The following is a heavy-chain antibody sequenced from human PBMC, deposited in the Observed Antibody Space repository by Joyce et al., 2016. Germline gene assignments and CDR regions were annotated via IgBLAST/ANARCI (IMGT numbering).Heavy chain of an antibody. CDR2: IYTNGTT. J-gene: IGHJ4*02. V-gene: IGHV4-4*07. CDR1: GGSISSYY. CDR3: GGGLRFLEWLPYY. D-gene: IGHD3-3*01. Sequence: QVQLQESGPGLVKPSETLSLTCTVSGGSISSYYWNWIRQPAGKGLEWIGRIYTNGTTSYNPSRKSRIAMSVDTSKNQFSLKLSSVTAADTAVYYCGGGLRFLEWLPYYWGQGTLVTVSS.